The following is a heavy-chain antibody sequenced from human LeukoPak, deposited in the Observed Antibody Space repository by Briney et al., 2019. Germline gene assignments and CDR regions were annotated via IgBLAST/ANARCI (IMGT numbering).Heavy chain of an antibody. CDR3: AREKLDTVYYGMDV. Sequence: PGGSLRLSCAASGFTFSSYAMHWVRQAPGKGLEWVAVISYDGSNNYYADSVKGRFTISRDNSKNTLYLQMNRLRAEDTAVYYCAREKLDTVYYGMDVWGQGTTVTVS. CDR2: ISYDGSNN. J-gene: IGHJ6*02. V-gene: IGHV3-30-3*01. D-gene: IGHD5-18*01. CDR1: GFTFSSYA.